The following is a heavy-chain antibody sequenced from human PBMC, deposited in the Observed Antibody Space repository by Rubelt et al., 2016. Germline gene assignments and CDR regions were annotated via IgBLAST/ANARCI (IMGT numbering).Heavy chain of an antibody. CDR2: IDPSDSYT. CDR1: GYSFTSCW. V-gene: IGHV5-10-1*01. J-gene: IGHJ5*02. Sequence: EVQLVQSGAEVKKPGESLRISCKGSGYSFTSCWISWVRQMPGKGLEWMGRIDPSDSYTNDSPSFQGHVTISADKSISTAYLQWSSLKASDTAMYYCARHAGDGGNSEDWFDPWGQGTLVTVSS. CDR3: ARHAGDGGNSEDWFDP. D-gene: IGHD4-23*01.